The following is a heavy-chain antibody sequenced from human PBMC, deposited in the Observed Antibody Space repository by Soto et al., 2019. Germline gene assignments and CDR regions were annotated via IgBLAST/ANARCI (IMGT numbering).Heavy chain of an antibody. J-gene: IGHJ6*02. CDR1: GYTFTSYC. CDR3: ARDRPTYYDFWSGYYYYYYGMDV. CDR2: ISAYNGNT. V-gene: IGHV1-18*04. Sequence: GASVKVSCKASGYTFTSYCISWVRQSPVQGLEWMGWISAYNGNTNYAQKLQGRVTMTTDTSTSTAYMELRSLRSDDTAVYYCARDRPTYYDFWSGYYYYYYGMDVWGQGTTVTVSS. D-gene: IGHD3-3*01.